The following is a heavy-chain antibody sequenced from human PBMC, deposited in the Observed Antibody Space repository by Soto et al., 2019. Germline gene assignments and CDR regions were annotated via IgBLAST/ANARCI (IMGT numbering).Heavy chain of an antibody. CDR2: MNPNTGNT. CDR3: ARGKLATLTDF. CDR1: GYTFTDFD. D-gene: IGHD3-9*01. J-gene: IGHJ4*02. V-gene: IGHV1-8*02. Sequence: QVQLVQSGPEVKKPGAPVKISCQASGYTFTDFDINWVRQATGQGLEWMGWMNPNTGNTRYAQRVQGRLIMTWETSISTAYMEMGSLSSEDTAVYYCARGKLATLTDFWGQGTLVTVSS.